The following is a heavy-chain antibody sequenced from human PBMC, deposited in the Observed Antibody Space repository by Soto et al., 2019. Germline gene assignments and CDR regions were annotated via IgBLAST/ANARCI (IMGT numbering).Heavy chain of an antibody. V-gene: IGHV3-74*01. CDR3: GKDQTMAGPTSLDY. CDR2: ISSDGSNI. D-gene: IGHD6-19*01. CDR1: GFTFSRYW. J-gene: IGHJ4*02. Sequence: VQLVESGGGLVQPGGSLRLSCAASGFTFSRYWMHWVRQAPGKGLVWVSRISSDGSNIIYADSVKGRFTISRDDAKNTLYLQMNNLSDENLAVYYCGKDQTMAGPTSLDYWGQGALVSVSS.